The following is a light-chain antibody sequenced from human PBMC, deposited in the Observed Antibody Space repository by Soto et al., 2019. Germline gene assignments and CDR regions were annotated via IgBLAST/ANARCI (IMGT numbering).Light chain of an antibody. V-gene: IGKV3-15*01. CDR1: QSISTN. Sequence: EIVMTQSPATLSVSPGERVTLSCRASQSISTNLAWYQQKSGQAPSLLIYGAFTRATGIPARFSGSGSGTEFTLTISSLQSEDFAVYYCQQYNDWPPYPFGQGTKLEIK. J-gene: IGKJ2*01. CDR3: QQYNDWPPYP. CDR2: GAF.